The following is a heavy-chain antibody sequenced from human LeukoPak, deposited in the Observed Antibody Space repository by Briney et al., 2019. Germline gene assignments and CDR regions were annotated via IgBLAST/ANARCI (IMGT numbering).Heavy chain of an antibody. D-gene: IGHD3-10*01. Sequence: GGSLRLSCAASGFTVSSNYMSWVRQAPGKGLEWVSVIYSGGSTYYADSVKGRFTISRDNSKNTLYLQMNSLRAEDTAVYYCARDRDYYCSGSYGGNWFDPLGQGTLVTVSS. CDR2: IYSGGST. CDR3: ARDRDYYCSGSYGGNWFDP. V-gene: IGHV3-66*01. J-gene: IGHJ5*02. CDR1: GFTVSSNY.